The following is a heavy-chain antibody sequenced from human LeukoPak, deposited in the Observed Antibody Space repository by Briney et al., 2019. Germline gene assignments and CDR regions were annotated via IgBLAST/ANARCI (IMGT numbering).Heavy chain of an antibody. CDR3: AKGTDIVVVASGWDY. CDR2: IIESGGRT. D-gene: IGHD2-15*01. J-gene: IGHJ4*02. V-gene: IGHV3-23*01. Sequence: GGSLRLSCAASGITFSSYGMSWVRQAPGKGLEWVSVIIESGGRTYYADSVKGRFTISRDNSKNTLYLQMDSLRAEDTAAYYCAKGTDIVVVASGWDYWGQGTQVTVSS. CDR1: GITFSSYG.